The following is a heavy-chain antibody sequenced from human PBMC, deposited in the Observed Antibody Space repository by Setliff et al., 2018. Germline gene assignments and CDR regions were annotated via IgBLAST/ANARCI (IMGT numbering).Heavy chain of an antibody. Sequence: GGSLRLSCAASGFTFSSYWMHWVRQAPGKGLVWVSRINSDESSTSYADSVKGRITLSRDNAKNTLYLQMNSLRAEDTAVYYCARVSSSGSYYLAMPAAFDIWGQGTMVTVSS. CDR1: GFTFSSYW. CDR2: INSDESST. CDR3: ARVSSSGSYYLAMPAAFDI. V-gene: IGHV3-74*01. D-gene: IGHD1-26*01. J-gene: IGHJ3*02.